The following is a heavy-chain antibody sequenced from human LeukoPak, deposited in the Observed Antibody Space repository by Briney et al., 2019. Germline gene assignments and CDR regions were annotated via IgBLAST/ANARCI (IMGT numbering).Heavy chain of an antibody. J-gene: IGHJ4*02. V-gene: IGHV3-74*01. CDR1: GFNLRDYW. D-gene: IGHD1-7*01. CDR3: VRDGGGTTPYDC. CDR2: ISPDGRNI. Sequence: GGSPRLSCAAPGFNLRDYWMNWVRQAPGKGPVWVSHISPDGRNIAYADSVKGRFTISRDSAKNTLYLQMDSLRGGDTAVYYCVRDGGGTTPYDCCGQGTLVTVSS.